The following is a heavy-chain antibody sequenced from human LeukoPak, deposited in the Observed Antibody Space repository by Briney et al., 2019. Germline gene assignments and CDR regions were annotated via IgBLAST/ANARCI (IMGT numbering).Heavy chain of an antibody. D-gene: IGHD2-2*01. CDR3: ARDYRLGDCSSTSCSSGFDY. Sequence: SVKVSCKASGGTFSSYTISWVRQAPGQGLEWMGRIIPILGIANYAQKFQGGVTITADKSTSTAYMELSSLRSEDTAVYYCARDYRLGDCSSTSCSSGFDYWGQGTLVTVSS. CDR2: IIPILGIA. V-gene: IGHV1-69*04. J-gene: IGHJ4*02. CDR1: GGTFSSYT.